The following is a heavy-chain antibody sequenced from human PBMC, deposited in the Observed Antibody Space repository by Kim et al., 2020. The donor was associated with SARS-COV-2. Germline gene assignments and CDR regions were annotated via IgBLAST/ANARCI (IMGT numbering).Heavy chain of an antibody. D-gene: IGHD2-2*01. CDR3: ARESGYCSSTSCYAGGERVFDY. Sequence: GGSLRLSCAASGFTFSSYAMHWVRQAPGKGLEYVSAISSNGGSTYYANSVKGRFTISRDNSKNTLYLQMGSLRAEDMAVYYCARESGYCSSTSCYAGGERVFDYWGQGTLVTVSS. J-gene: IGHJ4*02. V-gene: IGHV3-64*01. CDR1: GFTFSSYA. CDR2: ISSNGGST.